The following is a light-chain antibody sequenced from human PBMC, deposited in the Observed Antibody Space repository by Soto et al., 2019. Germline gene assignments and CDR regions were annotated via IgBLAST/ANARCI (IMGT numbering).Light chain of an antibody. CDR3: QQHKNWPLT. CDR1: QSVSNN. J-gene: IGKJ4*01. V-gene: IGKV3-15*01. Sequence: EIVMTQSPGTLSVSPGERATLSCTASQSVSNNLAWYQQKPGQTPRLLIYGVSTRATGIPARFSGSGSGTEVTLTISSPQSEDSAVYYCQQHKNWPLTFGGGTKVELK. CDR2: GVS.